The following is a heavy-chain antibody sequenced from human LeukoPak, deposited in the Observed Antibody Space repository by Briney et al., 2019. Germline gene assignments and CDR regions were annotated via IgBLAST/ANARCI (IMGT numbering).Heavy chain of an antibody. J-gene: IGHJ3*02. D-gene: IGHD5-12*01. Sequence: ASVKVSCKASGGTFSSYAISWVRQAPGQGLEWTGGIIPIFGTANYAQKFLGRVTITTDESTSTAYMELSSLRSEDTAVYYCARGNVDIVATSAFDIWGQGTVVTASS. CDR2: IIPIFGTA. CDR3: ARGNVDIVATSAFDI. V-gene: IGHV1-69*05. CDR1: GGTFSSYA.